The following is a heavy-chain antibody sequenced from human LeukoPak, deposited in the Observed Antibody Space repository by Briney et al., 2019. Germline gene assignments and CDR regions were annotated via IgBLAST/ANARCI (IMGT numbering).Heavy chain of an antibody. D-gene: IGHD5-12*01. CDR3: ARATYSGYDFSFDY. CDR2: ISGSGGST. CDR1: GFTFSSYA. Sequence: GGSLRLSCAASGFTFSSYAMSWVRQAPGKGLEWVSAISGSGGSTYYADSVKGRFTISRDNAKNSLYLQMNSLRAEDTAVYYCARATYSGYDFSFDYWGQGTLVTVSS. V-gene: IGHV3-23*01. J-gene: IGHJ4*02.